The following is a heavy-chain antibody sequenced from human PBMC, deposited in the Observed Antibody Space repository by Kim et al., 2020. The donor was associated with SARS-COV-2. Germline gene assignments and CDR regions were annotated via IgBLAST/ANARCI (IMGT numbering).Heavy chain of an antibody. V-gene: IGHV3-7*03. D-gene: IGHD6-19*01. CDR1: GFTFSSYW. CDR3: ARDPFDSGWYGAYHYYGMDV. J-gene: IGHJ6*02. CDR2: IKQDGSEK. Sequence: GGSLRLSCAASGFTFSSYWMSWVRQAPGKGLEWVANIKQDGSEKYYVDSVKGRFTISRDNAKNSLYLQMISLRAEDTAVYYWARDPFDSGWYGAYHYYGMDVWGQGTTVTGSS.